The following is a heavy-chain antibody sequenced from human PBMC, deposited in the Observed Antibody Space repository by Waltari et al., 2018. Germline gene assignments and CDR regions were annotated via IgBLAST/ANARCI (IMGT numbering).Heavy chain of an antibody. CDR1: GGSISSYY. D-gene: IGHD6-13*01. CDR2: IYTSGST. V-gene: IGHV4-4*07. CDR3: ARDMAAAGTPDY. Sequence: QVQLQESGPGLVKPSETLSLTCTVSGGSISSYYWSWIRQPAGKGLGWIGRIYTSGSTNYNPSLKGRVTISVDKSKNQFSLKLSSVTAADTAVYYCARDMAAAGTPDYWGQGTLVTVSS. J-gene: IGHJ4*02.